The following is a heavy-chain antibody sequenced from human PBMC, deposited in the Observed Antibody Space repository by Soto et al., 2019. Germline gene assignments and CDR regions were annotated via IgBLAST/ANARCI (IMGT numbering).Heavy chain of an antibody. J-gene: IGHJ3*02. CDR1: GHTFNVYY. V-gene: IGHV1-2*02. Sequence: QVSLVQSGAEVKKPGASVKVSCKAPGHTFNVYYLHWVRQAPGKGLEWIGKINPNRGDTNYGQRFRGRVSMTSDPSITTAYIDLRKLTSDDTAVYYCALERQLNSPADAFDIWCQGTMVTVSS. D-gene: IGHD6-13*01. CDR3: ALERQLNSPADAFDI. CDR2: INPNRGDT.